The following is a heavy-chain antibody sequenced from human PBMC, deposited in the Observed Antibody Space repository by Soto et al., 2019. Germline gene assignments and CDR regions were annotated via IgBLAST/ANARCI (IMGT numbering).Heavy chain of an antibody. CDR2: IDAGGCYT. CDR3: AGRGIAAGIDY. CDR1: GYSCTSYW. Sequence: GYSLKSSCKASGYSCTSYWISWVRQSPGKGLEWVGRIDAGGCYTNYSPSCQGHVTISADKSPSTAYLQRSSLKASDTAMYYCAGRGIAAGIDYWGQGTLVTVSS. J-gene: IGHJ4*02. V-gene: IGHV5-10-1*01. D-gene: IGHD6-13*01.